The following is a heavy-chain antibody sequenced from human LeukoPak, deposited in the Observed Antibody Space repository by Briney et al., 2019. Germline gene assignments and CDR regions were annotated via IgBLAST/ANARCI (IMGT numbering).Heavy chain of an antibody. D-gene: IGHD2-2*01. J-gene: IGHJ4*02. V-gene: IGHV3-53*05. CDR1: GFTVSSNY. Sequence: GGSLRLSCAASGFTVSSNYMSWVRQAPGKGLEWVSVIYSGGSTYYADSVKGRFTISRDNAKNSLYLQMNSLRAEDTALYYCAKGRFCSSTSCYRGFDYWGQGTLVTVSS. CDR3: AKGRFCSSTSCYRGFDY. CDR2: IYSGGST.